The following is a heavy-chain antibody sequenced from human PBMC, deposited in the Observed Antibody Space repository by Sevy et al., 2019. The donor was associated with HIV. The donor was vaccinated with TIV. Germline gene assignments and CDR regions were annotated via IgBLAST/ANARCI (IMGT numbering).Heavy chain of an antibody. J-gene: IGHJ4*02. V-gene: IGHV3-33*01. CDR1: GFTFSTYG. CDR2: IWFDESNT. Sequence: GSLRLSCAASGFTFSTYGMHWVRQAPGEGLEWVAVIWFDESNTYYADSVKGRFTISRDIAKNTLHLQMNSLRAEDTAVYYCARDLEFYDYGDYGPAFMPDYWGQGTLVTVSS. CDR3: ARDLEFYDYGDYGPAFMPDY. D-gene: IGHD4-17*01.